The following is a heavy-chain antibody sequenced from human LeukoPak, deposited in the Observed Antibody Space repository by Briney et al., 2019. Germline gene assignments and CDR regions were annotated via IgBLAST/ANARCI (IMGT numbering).Heavy chain of an antibody. D-gene: IGHD6-13*01. CDR1: GFTFSDYY. CDR3: AREAAAEIYYFDY. V-gene: IGHV3-11*04. J-gene: IGHJ4*02. CDR2: ISSSGSTI. Sequence: PGGSLRLSCAASGFTFSDYYMSWIRQAPGKGLEWVSYISSSGSTIYYADSVKGRFTISRDNAKDSLYLQMNSLRAEDTAVYYCAREAAAEIYYFDYWGQGTLVTVSS.